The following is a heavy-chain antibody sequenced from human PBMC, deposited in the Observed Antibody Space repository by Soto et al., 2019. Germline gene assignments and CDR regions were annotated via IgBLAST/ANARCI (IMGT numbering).Heavy chain of an antibody. V-gene: IGHV1-69*13. CDR1: GGTFSSYA. D-gene: IGHD6-13*01. Sequence: WASVKVSCKASGGTFSSYAISWVRQAPGQGLEWMGGIIPIFGTANYAQKFQGRVTITADESASTAYMELSSLRSEDTAVYYCARVQQQIDYYYGMGVWGQGNTVTGSS. J-gene: IGHJ6*02. CDR3: ARVQQQIDYYYGMGV. CDR2: IIPIFGTA.